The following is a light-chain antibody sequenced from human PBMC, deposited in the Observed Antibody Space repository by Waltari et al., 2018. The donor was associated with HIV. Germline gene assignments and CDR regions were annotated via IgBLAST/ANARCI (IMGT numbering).Light chain of an antibody. J-gene: IGLJ3*02. Sequence: QFVLTQAPSVSAAPGQNVTISCSGSSSNIGNHYVSWYKHFPGTAPKLLIYDINKRPSGIPDRFSGSKSGTSATLAIAGLQTGDEADYYCGTWDSSLSVGLFGGGTKVTVL. CDR2: DIN. CDR1: SSNIGNHY. V-gene: IGLV1-51*01. CDR3: GTWDSSLSVGL.